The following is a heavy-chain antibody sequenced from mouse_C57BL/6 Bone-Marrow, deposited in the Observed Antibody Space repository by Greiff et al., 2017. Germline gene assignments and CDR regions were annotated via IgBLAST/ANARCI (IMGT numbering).Heavy chain of an antibody. J-gene: IGHJ1*03. D-gene: IGHD2-4*01. Sequence: EVMLVESGGGLVQPGGSLKLSCAASGFTFSDYGMAWVRQAPRKGPEWVAFISNLAYSIYYADTVTGRFTISRENAKNTLYLDMSSLRSEDTAMYYCARAIYYDYLYWYFDVWGTGTTVTVSS. CDR1: GFTFSDYG. V-gene: IGHV5-15*01. CDR2: ISNLAYSI. CDR3: ARAIYYDYLYWYFDV.